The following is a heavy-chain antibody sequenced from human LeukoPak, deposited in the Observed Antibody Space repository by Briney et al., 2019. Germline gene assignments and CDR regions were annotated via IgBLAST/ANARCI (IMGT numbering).Heavy chain of an antibody. CDR1: GGSINSSSYY. CDR2: IYYSGST. CDR3: ARRYRYSYVSGSYFDY. V-gene: IGHV4-39*01. Sequence: SETLSLTCTVSGGSINSSSYYWGWIRQPPGKGLEWIGSIYYSGSTYYNPSLKSRVTISVDTSKNQFSVKLNSVTAADTAVYYCARRYRYSYVSGSYFDYWGQGTLVTVSS. D-gene: IGHD3-10*01. J-gene: IGHJ4*02.